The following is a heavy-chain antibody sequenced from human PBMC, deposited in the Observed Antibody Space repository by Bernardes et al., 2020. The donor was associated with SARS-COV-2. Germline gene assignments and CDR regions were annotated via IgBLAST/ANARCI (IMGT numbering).Heavy chain of an antibody. CDR2: VFYSGSA. CDR3: ARVTRTTDT. CDR1: GDSISSSSYF. J-gene: IGHJ5*02. Sequence: SETLSLTCTVSGDSISSSSYFWRWIRQPPGKGLEWLGYVFYSGSAKYNPSFRSRITISVDRSKNQFSLILTSVTPADTAMYYCARVTRTTDTWGQGARVIVSS. V-gene: IGHV4-61*01. D-gene: IGHD1-1*01.